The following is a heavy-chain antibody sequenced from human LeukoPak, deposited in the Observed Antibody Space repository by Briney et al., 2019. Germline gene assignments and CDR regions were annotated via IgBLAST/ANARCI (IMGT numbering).Heavy chain of an antibody. CDR1: GYTFTNYG. V-gene: IGHV1-18*01. D-gene: IGHD2-8*01. CDR3: TRTVLDCKNGVCYDY. Sequence: ASVKVSCKTSGYTFTNYGISWVRQAPGQGLEWMGWISPYNGNTIHAQKLQGRVTVTTDTSTSTAYMELRSLRSDDTAVYYCTRTVLDCKNGVCYDYWGQGTLVTVSS. J-gene: IGHJ4*02. CDR2: ISPYNGNT.